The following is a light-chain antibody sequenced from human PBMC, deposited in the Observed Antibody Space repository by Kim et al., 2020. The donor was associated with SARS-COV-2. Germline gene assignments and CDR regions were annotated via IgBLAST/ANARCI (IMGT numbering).Light chain of an antibody. CDR2: YDS. CDR1: NIGSKS. Sequence: SYELTQPPSVSVAPGKTARITCGGDNIGSKSVHWYQQKPGQAPVLVIYYDSDRPSGIPERFSGSKSGNTATLTISWVEAVDEADYYCQVWDSNSDHHVFGTGTKVTVL. J-gene: IGLJ1*01. V-gene: IGLV3-21*04. CDR3: QVWDSNSDHHV.